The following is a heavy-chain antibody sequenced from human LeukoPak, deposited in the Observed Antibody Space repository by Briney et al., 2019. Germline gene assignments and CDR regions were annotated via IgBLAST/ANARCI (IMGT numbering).Heavy chain of an antibody. J-gene: IGHJ4*02. CDR2: MKHDGNEK. V-gene: IGHV3-7*01. Sequence: GGSLRLSCAASGITFSNYWMSWVRQAPGKGLEGVANMKHDGNEKYYVDSVKGRFTISRDNAQNSLYLQMNNLRAEDTAVYYCARDLGHSGYDLYDYWGQGTLVTVSS. D-gene: IGHD5-12*01. CDR1: GITFSNYW. CDR3: ARDLGHSGYDLYDY.